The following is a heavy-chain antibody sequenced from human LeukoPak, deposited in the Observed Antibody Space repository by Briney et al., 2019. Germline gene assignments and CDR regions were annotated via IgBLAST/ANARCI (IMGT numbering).Heavy chain of an antibody. J-gene: IGHJ6*03. CDR2: ISSTGGTT. CDR1: GITFSSYG. D-gene: IGHD2-15*01. Sequence: VHLGGSLRLSCAASGITFSSYGMSWVRQAPGKGLEWVSSISSTGGTTYYADSVKGRFTISRDNSKNTLYLQMNSLRAEDTAIYYCAKNGDRGAYCTGGTCYPYFYYYMDVWGKGTTVTI. CDR3: AKNGDRGAYCTGGTCYPYFYYYMDV. V-gene: IGHV3-23*01.